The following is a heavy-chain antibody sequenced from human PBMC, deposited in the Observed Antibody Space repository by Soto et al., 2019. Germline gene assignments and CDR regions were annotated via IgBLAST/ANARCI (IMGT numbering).Heavy chain of an antibody. J-gene: IGHJ4*02. D-gene: IGHD1-26*01. V-gene: IGHV3-30*18. CDR1: GFTFSSYG. CDR3: AKDRVGATQRSDLGFDY. Sequence: GGSLRLSCAASGFTFSSYGMHWVRQAPGKGLEWVAVISYDGSNKYYADSVKGRFTISRDNSKNTLYLQMNSLRAEDTAVYCCAKDRVGATQRSDLGFDYWGQGTLVTVSS. CDR2: ISYDGSNK.